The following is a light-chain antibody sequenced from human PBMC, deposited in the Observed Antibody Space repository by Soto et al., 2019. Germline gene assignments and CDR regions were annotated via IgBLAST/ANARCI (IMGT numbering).Light chain of an antibody. CDR3: QQTNSFPLS. Sequence: DIQMTQSPSSVSASLGDRVTITCRASQCISSWLAWYQQKPGKAPNLLSYAASSSQSGVPSRFSGSRSGKDFPLTMRSLHPEDFATYCCQQTNSFPLSFGGGPKVESK. V-gene: IGKV1-12*01. J-gene: IGKJ4*01. CDR2: AAS. CDR1: QCISSW.